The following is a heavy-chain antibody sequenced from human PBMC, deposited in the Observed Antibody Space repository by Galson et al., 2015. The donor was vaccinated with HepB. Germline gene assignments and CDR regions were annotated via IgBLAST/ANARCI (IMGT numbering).Heavy chain of an antibody. Sequence: SLRLSCAASGFTFSTYAMNWVRQAPGKGLAWVSTISGSGSNTFYADSVKGRFTISRDSSKNTLYLQMSSLRAEDTAVYYCAKGIWEYYDNRVFDSWGQGTLVTVSS. CDR2: ISGSGSNT. CDR1: GFTFSTYA. V-gene: IGHV3-23*01. CDR3: AKGIWEYYDNRVFDS. D-gene: IGHD3-22*01. J-gene: IGHJ4*02.